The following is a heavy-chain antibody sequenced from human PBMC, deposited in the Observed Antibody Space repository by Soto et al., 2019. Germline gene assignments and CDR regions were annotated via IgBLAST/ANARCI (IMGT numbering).Heavy chain of an antibody. J-gene: IGHJ6*03. CDR2: ISSSSSTI. CDR3: AKGGAYAVFGVATTGHYMDV. V-gene: IGHV3-48*01. Sequence: GRSLRLPCAASGFTFSSYSMNWVRQAPGKGLEWVSYISSSSSTIYYADSVKGRFTISRDNAKNSLYLQMNSLRAEDTAVYYCAKGGAYAVFGVATTGHYMDVWGKGTTVTVSS. CDR1: GFTFSSYS. D-gene: IGHD3-3*01.